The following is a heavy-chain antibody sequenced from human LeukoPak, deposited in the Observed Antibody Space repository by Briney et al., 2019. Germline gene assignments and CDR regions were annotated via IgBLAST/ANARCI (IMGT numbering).Heavy chain of an antibody. V-gene: IGHV3-66*01. J-gene: IGHJ4*02. D-gene: IGHD5-18*01. CDR2: IYSGGST. CDR3: AKDKAVRRYSYGDFDY. CDR1: EFSVGSNY. Sequence: PGGSLRLSCAASEFSVGSNYMTWVRQAPGKGLEWVSLIYSGGSTYYADSVKGRFTISRDNSKNTLYLQMNSLRAEDTAVYYCAKDKAVRRYSYGDFDYWGQGTLVTVSS.